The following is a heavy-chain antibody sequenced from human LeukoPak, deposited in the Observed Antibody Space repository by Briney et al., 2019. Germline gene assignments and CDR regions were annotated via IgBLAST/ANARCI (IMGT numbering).Heavy chain of an antibody. V-gene: IGHV3-23*01. CDR2: ISGSGGST. CDR3: AKGGSYYFYYYYMDV. Sequence: GGSLRLSCAASGFTFSSYAMSWVRQAPGKGLEWVSAISGSGGSTYYADSVKGRFTISRDNSKNTLYLQMNSLRAEDTAVYYCAKGGSYYFYYYYMDVRGKGTTVTVSS. J-gene: IGHJ6*03. CDR1: GFTFSSYA. D-gene: IGHD1-26*01.